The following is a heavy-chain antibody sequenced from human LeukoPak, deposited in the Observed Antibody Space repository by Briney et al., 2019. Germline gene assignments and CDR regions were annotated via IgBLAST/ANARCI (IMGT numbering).Heavy chain of an antibody. CDR2: IYYSGST. V-gene: IGHV4-59*01. D-gene: IGHD5-12*01. CDR1: GGSTSSYY. J-gene: IGHJ5*02. CDR3: ARAWLRLPWFDP. Sequence: SETLSLTCTVSGGSTSSYYWSWIRQPPGKGLEWIGYIYYSGSTNYNPSLKSRVTISVDTSKNQFSLKLSSVTAADTAVYYCARAWLRLPWFDPWGQGTLVTVSS.